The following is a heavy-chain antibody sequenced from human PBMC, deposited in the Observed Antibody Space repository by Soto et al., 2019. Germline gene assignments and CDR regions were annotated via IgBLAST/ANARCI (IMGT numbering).Heavy chain of an antibody. J-gene: IGHJ4*02. CDR2: IKQDGSEK. V-gene: IGHV3-7*01. D-gene: IGHD3-22*01. CDR1: GFTFSSYW. CDR3: ARDRAPNDSSGYYHDY. Sequence: EVQLVESGGGLVQPGGSLRLSCAASGFTFSSYWMSWVRQAPGKGLEWVANIKQDGSEKYYVDSVKGRFTISRDNAKNSLYLQMNSLRAEDTAVYYCARDRAPNDSSGYYHDYWGQGTLVTVSS.